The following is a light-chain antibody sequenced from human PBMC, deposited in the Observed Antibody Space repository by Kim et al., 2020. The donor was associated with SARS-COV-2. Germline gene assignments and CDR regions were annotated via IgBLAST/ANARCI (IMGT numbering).Light chain of an antibody. CDR3: QQRSNWPYT. J-gene: IGKJ2*01. V-gene: IGKV3-11*01. Sequence: EIVLTQSPATLSLSPGERATLSCRASQSVSSYLAWYQQKPGQAPRLLIYDASNRATGIPGRFSGGGSGTDFTLTISSLEPEDFAVYYCQQRSNWPYTFGQGTKLEI. CDR2: DAS. CDR1: QSVSSY.